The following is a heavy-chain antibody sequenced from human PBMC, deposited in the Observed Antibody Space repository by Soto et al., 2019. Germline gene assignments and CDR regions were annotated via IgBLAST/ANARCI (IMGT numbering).Heavy chain of an antibody. V-gene: IGHV1-69*12. CDR1: GGTFSSYA. CDR2: IIPIFGTA. J-gene: IGHJ5*02. Sequence: QVQLVQSGAEVKKPGSSVKVSCKASGGTFSSYAISWVRQAPGQGLEWMGGIIPIFGTANYAQKFQGRVTIPADESTSTAYMELSSLRSADTAVYYCASSPRLVGAHMGSWGQGTLVTVSS. CDR3: ASSPRLVGAHMGS. D-gene: IGHD1-26*01.